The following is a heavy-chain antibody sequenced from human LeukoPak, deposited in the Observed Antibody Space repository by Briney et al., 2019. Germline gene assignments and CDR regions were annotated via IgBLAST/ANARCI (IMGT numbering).Heavy chain of an antibody. Sequence: SQTLSLTCAVSGGSISSGGYSWSWIRQPPGKGLEWIGYIYYSGSTYYNPSLKSRVTISVDTSKNQFSLKLSSVTAADTAVYYCARLFYDSSGYYPLEFDYWGQGTLVTVSS. CDR1: GGSISSGGYS. V-gene: IGHV4-30-4*07. J-gene: IGHJ4*02. CDR3: ARLFYDSSGYYPLEFDY. D-gene: IGHD3-22*01. CDR2: IYYSGST.